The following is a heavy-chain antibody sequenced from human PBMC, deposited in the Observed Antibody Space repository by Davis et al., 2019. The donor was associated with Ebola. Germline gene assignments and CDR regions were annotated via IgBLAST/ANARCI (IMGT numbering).Heavy chain of an antibody. CDR3: ARGGPRDRLRFDY. CDR2: INTDTGNP. D-gene: IGHD4-17*01. V-gene: IGHV7-4-1*02. J-gene: IGHJ4*02. Sequence: AASVKVSCKASGYTFSAYAMNWVRQAPGQGLEWMGWINTDTGNPTYAQGFTGRFVFSLDTSVSTAYLQISSLKAEDTAVYYCARGGPRDRLRFDYWGQGTLVTVSS. CDR1: GYTFSAYA.